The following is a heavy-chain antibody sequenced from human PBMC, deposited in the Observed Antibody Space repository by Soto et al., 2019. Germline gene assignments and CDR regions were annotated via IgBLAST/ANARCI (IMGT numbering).Heavy chain of an antibody. J-gene: IGHJ6*02. CDR3: ARDDHRSADYSNYVAYYYGMDV. CDR1: GGTFSSYA. CDR2: IIPIFGTA. Sequence: VASVKVSCKASGGTFSSYAISWVRQAPGQGLEWMGGIIPIFGTANYAQKFQGRVTITADESTSTAYMELSSLRSEDTAVYYCARDDHRSADYSNYVAYYYGMDVCGQGTSVTVSS. V-gene: IGHV1-69*13. D-gene: IGHD4-4*01.